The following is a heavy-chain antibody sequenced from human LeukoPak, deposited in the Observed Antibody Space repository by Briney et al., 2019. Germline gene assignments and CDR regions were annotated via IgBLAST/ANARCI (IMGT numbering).Heavy chain of an antibody. Sequence: PGRSLSLSCAASGFSFSSSSMHWVRQPPGKGLEWVALISFDGSNRYSADSVKGRFAISRDNSKNTLYLQMNSLRIEDTAVYYCARPIVGYDYFDSWGQGTLVTVSS. D-gene: IGHD5-12*01. V-gene: IGHV3-30*09. J-gene: IGHJ4*02. CDR1: GFSFSSSS. CDR2: ISFDGSNR. CDR3: ARPIVGYDYFDS.